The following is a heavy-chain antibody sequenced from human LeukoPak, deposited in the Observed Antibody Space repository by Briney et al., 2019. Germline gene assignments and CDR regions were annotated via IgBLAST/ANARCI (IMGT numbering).Heavy chain of an antibody. CDR2: IYHSGST. D-gene: IGHD3-16*02. CDR1: GGSISSSNW. CDR3: ARGSLVLDYYYGMDV. J-gene: IGHJ6*04. V-gene: IGHV4-4*02. Sequence: SETLSLTCAVSGGSISSSNWWSWVRQPPGKGLEWIGEIYHSGSTNYNPSLKSRVTISVDKSKNQFSLKLSSVTAVDTAVYYCARGSLVLDYYYGMDVWGKGTTVTVSS.